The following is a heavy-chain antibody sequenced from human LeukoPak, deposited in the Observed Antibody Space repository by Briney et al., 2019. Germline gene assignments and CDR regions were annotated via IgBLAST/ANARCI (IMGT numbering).Heavy chain of an antibody. D-gene: IGHD4-17*01. J-gene: IGHJ4*02. CDR3: AKDQGATVTTAEKDY. CDR2: ISGSGGST. V-gene: IGHV3-23*01. Sequence: GGSLRLSCAAPGFTFSSYAMSWVRQAPGKGLEWVSAISGSGGSTYYADSVKGRFTISRDNSKNTLYLQMNSLRAEDTAVYYCAKDQGATVTTAEKDYWGQGTLVTVPS. CDR1: GFTFSSYA.